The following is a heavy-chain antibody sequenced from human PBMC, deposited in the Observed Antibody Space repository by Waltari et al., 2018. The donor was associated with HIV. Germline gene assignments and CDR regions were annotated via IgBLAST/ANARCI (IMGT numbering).Heavy chain of an antibody. CDR2: IYYSGST. Sequence: QLQLQESGPGLVKPSEPLSLTCTVSGGSISSSSYYWGWIRQPPGKGLEWIGSIYYSGSTYYNPSLKSRVTISVDTSKNQFSLKLSSVTAADTAVYYCASPDGGSSWYHYFDYWGQGTLVTVSS. J-gene: IGHJ4*02. CDR1: GGSISSSSYY. V-gene: IGHV4-39*01. D-gene: IGHD6-13*01. CDR3: ASPDGGSSWYHYFDY.